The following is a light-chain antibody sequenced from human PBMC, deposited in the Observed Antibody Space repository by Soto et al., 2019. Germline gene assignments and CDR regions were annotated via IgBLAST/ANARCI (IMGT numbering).Light chain of an antibody. V-gene: IGLV1-40*01. CDR1: SSNIGAGYD. CDR3: CSYAGGGIYV. J-gene: IGLJ1*01. CDR2: GNT. Sequence: QAVVTQPPSVSGAPGQRVTISCTGTSSNIGAGYDVHWYQHLPGTAPKLLIYGNTIRPSGVPDRFSGSKSGTSASLAITGLQAEDEADFYCCSYAGGGIYVFGTGTKVTVL.